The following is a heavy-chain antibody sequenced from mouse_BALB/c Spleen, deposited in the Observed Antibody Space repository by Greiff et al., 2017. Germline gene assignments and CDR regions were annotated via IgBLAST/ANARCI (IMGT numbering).Heavy chain of an antibody. Sequence: EVQLQQSGPELVKPGASVKMSCKASGYTFTSYVMHWVKQKPGQGLEWIGYINPYNDGTKYNEKFKGKATLTSDKSSSTAYMELSSLTSEDSAVYYCARERDDYDGDYAMDYWGQGTSVTVSA. J-gene: IGHJ4*01. V-gene: IGHV1-14*01. CDR1: GYTFTSYV. CDR3: ARERDDYDGDYAMDY. CDR2: INPYNDGT. D-gene: IGHD2-4*01.